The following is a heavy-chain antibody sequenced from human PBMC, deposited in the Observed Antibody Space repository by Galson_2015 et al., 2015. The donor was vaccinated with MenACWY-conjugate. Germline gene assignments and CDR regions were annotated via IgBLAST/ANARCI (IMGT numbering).Heavy chain of an antibody. V-gene: IGHV3-30*18. Sequence: LRLSCAASGFHFSNYGMHWVRQAPGKGLEWLAVISHDGGNNYYAASVKGRFTISRDNSKNTLNLQMNTLRAEDTAVYYCAKGWRDPITTLVGMDVWGQGTTVTVSS. CDR3: AKGWRDPITTLVGMDV. CDR1: GFHFSNYG. CDR2: ISHDGGNN. D-gene: IGHD3-3*01. J-gene: IGHJ6*02.